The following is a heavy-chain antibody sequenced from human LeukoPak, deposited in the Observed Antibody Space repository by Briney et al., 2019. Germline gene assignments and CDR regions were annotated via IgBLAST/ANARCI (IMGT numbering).Heavy chain of an antibody. J-gene: IGHJ4*02. CDR1: GSTFSSYS. CDR3: ARDFESSRRLRHIDY. CDR2: ISSSSSYI. V-gene: IGHV3-21*01. D-gene: IGHD4-17*01. Sequence: GGSLRLSCAASGSTFSSYSMNWVRQAPGKGLEWVSSISSSSSYIYYADSVKGRFTISRDNAKNSLYLQMNSLRAEDTAVYYCARDFESSRRLRHIDYWGQGTLVTVSS.